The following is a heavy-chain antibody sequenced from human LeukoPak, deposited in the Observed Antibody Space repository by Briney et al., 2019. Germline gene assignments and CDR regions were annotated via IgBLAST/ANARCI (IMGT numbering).Heavy chain of an antibody. V-gene: IGHV4-4*02. CDR3: VRNAGNTDYDS. J-gene: IGHJ4*02. CDR2: IYHNGAT. D-gene: IGHD4-23*01. CDR1: GDSISNRNC. Sequence: SETLSLTCAVSGDSISNRNCWTWVRQPPGKGLELIGEIYHNGATNYKPSLKSRVTMSLDKSKNQFSLKLNSVTAADTAVYYCVRNAGNTDYDSWGPGTLVTVSS.